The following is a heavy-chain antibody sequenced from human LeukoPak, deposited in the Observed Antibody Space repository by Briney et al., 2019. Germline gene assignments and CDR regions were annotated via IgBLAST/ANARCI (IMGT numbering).Heavy chain of an antibody. V-gene: IGHV3-21*01. CDR2: ITWSSDYI. D-gene: IGHD6-13*01. CDR1: GFSFSTYS. Sequence: GGSLRLSCAASGFSFSTYSMNWVRQAPGKGLEWVSSITWSSDYIYYADSVKGRFTISRDNAQNSLYLQMNSLRAEDTAVYYCARDLITGTIAAPGDYWGQGTLVTVSS. CDR3: ARDLITGTIAAPGDY. J-gene: IGHJ4*02.